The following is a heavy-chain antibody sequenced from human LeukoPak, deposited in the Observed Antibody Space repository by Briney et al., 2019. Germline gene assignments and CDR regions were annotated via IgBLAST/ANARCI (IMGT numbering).Heavy chain of an antibody. CDR2: IYYSGST. CDR3: ATNADSSGYYSPFDY. V-gene: IGHV4-59*01. Sequence: SETLSLTCTVSGGPISSYYWSWIRQPPGKGLEWIGYIYYSGSTNYNPSLKSRVTISVDTSKNQFSLKLSSVTAAGTAVYYCATNADSSGYYSPFDYWGQGTLVTVSS. CDR1: GGPISSYY. D-gene: IGHD3-22*01. J-gene: IGHJ4*02.